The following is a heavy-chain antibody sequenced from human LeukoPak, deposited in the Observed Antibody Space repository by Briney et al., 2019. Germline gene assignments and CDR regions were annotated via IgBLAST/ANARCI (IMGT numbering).Heavy chain of an antibody. D-gene: IGHD6-6*01. CDR3: ARDVAARQKYYFDY. J-gene: IGHJ4*02. CDR1: GFTFSTYS. V-gene: IGHV3-21*01. CDR2: ISSGSSYI. Sequence: PGGSLRLSCAASGFTFSTYSMNWVRQAPGKGLEWVSSISSGSSYIYYADSLKGRFTISRDNAKNSLYLQMNSLRAEDTAVYYCARDVAARQKYYFDYWGQGTLVTVSS.